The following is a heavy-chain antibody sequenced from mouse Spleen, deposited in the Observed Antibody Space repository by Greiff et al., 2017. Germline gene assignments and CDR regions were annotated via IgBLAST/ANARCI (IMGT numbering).Heavy chain of an antibody. V-gene: IGHV5-9*04. Sequence: LQQSGGGLVKPGGSLKLSCAASGFTFSSYTMSWVRQTPAKRLEWVATISSGGGNTYYPDSVKGRFTISRDNARNTLYLQMSSLRSEDTAMYYCARHGGDQAWFAYWGQGTLVTVSA. J-gene: IGHJ3*01. CDR3: ARHGGDQAWFAY. CDR1: GFTFSSYT. D-gene: IGHD2-13*01. CDR2: ISSGGGNT.